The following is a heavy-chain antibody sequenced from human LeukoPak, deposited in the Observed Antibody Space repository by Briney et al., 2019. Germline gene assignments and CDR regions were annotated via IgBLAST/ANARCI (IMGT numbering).Heavy chain of an antibody. CDR3: ASGDGYLQPY. Sequence: GGSLRLSCAASGFSVSGKFMSWVRQASAKGLEWVSIIHYDGKIRYAGSVGGRFTIYRDDSENTLFLQMNSLRVDDTAVYFCASGDGYLQPYWGQGTLVTVSS. V-gene: IGHV3-53*01. J-gene: IGHJ4*02. CDR2: IHYDGKI. CDR1: GFSVSGKF. D-gene: IGHD2-21*01.